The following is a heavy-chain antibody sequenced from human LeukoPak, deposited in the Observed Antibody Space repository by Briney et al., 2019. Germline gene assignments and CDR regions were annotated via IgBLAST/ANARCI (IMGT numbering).Heavy chain of an antibody. CDR1: GFTFSSYA. D-gene: IGHD2-15*01. CDR3: ANRGVGYYYMDV. Sequence: GGSLRLSRAASGFTFSSYAMSWVRQAPGKGLEWVSSISVSGGSTYYSDPAKGRFTISRDNSKNTLYLQMNSLRVEDTAVYYCANRGVGYYYMDVWGKGTTVTVSS. V-gene: IGHV3-23*01. J-gene: IGHJ6*03. CDR2: ISVSGGST.